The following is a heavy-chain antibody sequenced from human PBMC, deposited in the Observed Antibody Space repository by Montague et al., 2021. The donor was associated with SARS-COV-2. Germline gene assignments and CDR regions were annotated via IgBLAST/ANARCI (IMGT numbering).Heavy chain of an antibody. V-gene: IGHV4-39*01. CDR1: GDSIRSSGYY. Sequence: SETLSLTCSVSGDSIRSSGYYWGWLRQPPGKGLEWIGTVYYSGSTNYNPSLKIRVTMPVDTSKNQFSLELRSVTAADTAVYYCARLGFVELWLNLGWFDPWGQGTLVTVSS. CDR2: VYYSGST. CDR3: ARLGFVELWLNLGWFDP. D-gene: IGHD3-16*02. J-gene: IGHJ5*02.